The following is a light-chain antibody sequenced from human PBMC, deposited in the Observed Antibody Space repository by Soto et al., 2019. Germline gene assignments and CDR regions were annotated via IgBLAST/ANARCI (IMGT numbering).Light chain of an antibody. J-gene: IGLJ2*01. V-gene: IGLV2-23*01. CDR1: SGDVGNYNL. CDR2: EGG. Sequence: SVLTQPASVSGSPGQSITISCSGVSGDVGNYNLVSWYQQYPGKAPKLMIYEGGKRPSGVSNRFSGSKSGNTASLTISGLQAEDEADYYCCSFALRSTLIFGGGTKLTVL. CDR3: CSFALRSTLI.